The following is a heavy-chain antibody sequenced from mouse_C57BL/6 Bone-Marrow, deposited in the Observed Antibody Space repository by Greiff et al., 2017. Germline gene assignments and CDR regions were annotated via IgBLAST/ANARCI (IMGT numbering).Heavy chain of an antibody. CDR2: INPNSGYT. V-gene: IGHV1-7*01. Sequence: VQLQESGAELVKPGASVKLSCTASGYTFTSYWMHWVKQRPGQGLEWIGYINPNSGYTKYNQKFKDKATLTADKSSSTAYMQLSSLTYEDSAVYYCTEEGYFDYWGQGTTLTVSS. J-gene: IGHJ2*01. CDR3: TEEGYFDY. CDR1: GYTFTSYW.